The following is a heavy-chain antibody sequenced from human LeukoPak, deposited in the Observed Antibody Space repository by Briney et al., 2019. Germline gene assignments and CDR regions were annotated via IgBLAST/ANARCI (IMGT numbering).Heavy chain of an antibody. J-gene: IGHJ4*02. Sequence: GGSLRLSCAASGFTFDDYAMHWVRQAPGKGLEWVSGISWNSGSIGYADSVKGRFTISRDNAKNSLYLQMNSLRAEDMALYYCAAEGRYYFDYWGQGTLVTVS. CDR3: AAEGRYYFDY. D-gene: IGHD6-19*01. CDR2: ISWNSGSI. V-gene: IGHV3-9*03. CDR1: GFTFDDYA.